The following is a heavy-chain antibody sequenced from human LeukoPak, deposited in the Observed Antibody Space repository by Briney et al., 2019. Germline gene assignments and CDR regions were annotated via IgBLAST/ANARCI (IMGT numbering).Heavy chain of an antibody. D-gene: IGHD2/OR15-2a*01. V-gene: IGHV1-18*01. J-gene: IGHJ4*02. CDR2: ISAYNGNT. CDR3: ARDLSGPRSY. Sequence: ASVKVSCTASGYSFTNYGITWVRQAPGQGLEWMGWISAYNGNTNYAQTFQGRVTMTTDTSASTAYMELRSLISDDTAVYYCARDLSGPRSYWGQGTLVTVSS. CDR1: GYSFTNYG.